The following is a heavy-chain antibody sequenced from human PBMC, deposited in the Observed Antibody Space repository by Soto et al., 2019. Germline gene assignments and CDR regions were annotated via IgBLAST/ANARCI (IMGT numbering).Heavy chain of an antibody. CDR3: ARDFAYFDS. J-gene: IGHJ4*02. V-gene: IGHV4-61*01. CDR2: VYHTGRT. CDR1: GGSFKRGSYS. D-gene: IGHD3-3*01. Sequence: QVQLQESGPRLVKPSETLSLTCTVSGGSFKRGSYSWSWIRQPPGKGLDWIGYVYHTGRTSYNPSRKRRVSISFETSKNQFSLTLPSVSAADAAVYFCARDFAYFDSWGQGTLVTVYS.